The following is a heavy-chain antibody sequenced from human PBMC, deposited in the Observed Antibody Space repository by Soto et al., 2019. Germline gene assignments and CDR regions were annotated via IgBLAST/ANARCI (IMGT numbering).Heavy chain of an antibody. CDR2: IGAYNGNT. CDR1: GYTFSNHG. CDR3: ARSQGSSTSLEIYYYYYYGMDV. J-gene: IGHJ6*02. D-gene: IGHD2-2*01. Sequence: ASVKVSCKASGYTFSNHGITWVRQAPGQGLEWMGWIGAYNGNTHYTQSLQGRVTITADESTSTAYMELSSLRSEDTAVYYCARSQGSSTSLEIYYYYYYGMDVWGQGTTVTVSS. V-gene: IGHV1-18*01.